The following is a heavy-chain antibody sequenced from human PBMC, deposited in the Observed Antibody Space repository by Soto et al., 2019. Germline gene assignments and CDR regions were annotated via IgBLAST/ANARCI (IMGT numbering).Heavy chain of an antibody. CDR1: GFTFSSYW. CDR3: ARGRSYCTNGVCPHIDY. V-gene: IGHV3-74*01. J-gene: IGHJ4*02. Sequence: RGSLRLSCAASGFTFSSYWMHWVRQAPGKGLVWVSRINSDGSSTSYADSVKGRFTISRDNAKNTLYLQMNSLRVEDTAVYYCARGRSYCTNGVCPHIDYWGQGTLVTVSS. CDR2: INSDGSST. D-gene: IGHD2-8*01.